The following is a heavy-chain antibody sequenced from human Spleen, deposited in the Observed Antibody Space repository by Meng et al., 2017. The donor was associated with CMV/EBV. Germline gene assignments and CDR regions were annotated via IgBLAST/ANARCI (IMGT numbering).Heavy chain of an antibody. V-gene: IGHV3-23*01. CDR2: ISASGGST. Sequence: GGSLRLSCAASGFTFSSYSMNWVRQAPGKGLEWVSAISASGGSTYYADSVKGRFTISRDNSKNTLYLQMNSLRAEDTAVYYCAKCVLMDYFEYWGQGTLVTVSS. CDR1: GFTFSSYS. CDR3: AKCVLMDYFEY. J-gene: IGHJ4*02. D-gene: IGHD2-8*01.